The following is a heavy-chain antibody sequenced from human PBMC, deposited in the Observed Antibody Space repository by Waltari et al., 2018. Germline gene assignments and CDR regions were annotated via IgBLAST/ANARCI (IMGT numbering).Heavy chain of an antibody. V-gene: IGHV3-21*01. D-gene: IGHD1-26*01. CDR2: ISSSSSYI. J-gene: IGHJ3*02. CDR1: GFTFSSYS. Sequence: EVQLVESGGGLVKPGGSLRLSCAASGFTFSSYSMNWVRQAPGKGLEWVSSISSSSSYIYSADSVKGRFTISRDNAKNSLYLQMNTLGAEDTAVYYCARDRGRQFVGNDAFDMWGQGTRVTVSS. CDR3: ARDRGRQFVGNDAFDM.